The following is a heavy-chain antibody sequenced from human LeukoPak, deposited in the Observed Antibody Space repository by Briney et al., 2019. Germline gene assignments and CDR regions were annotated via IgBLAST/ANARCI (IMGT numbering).Heavy chain of an antibody. CDR3: AREEAKAVAGTGY. CDR2: IKEDGSEK. Sequence: PGGSLRLSCVASGFIFTDYWMYWVRQAPGRGLAWVANIKEDGSEKNYVDSVKGRFTISRDNAKNSVYLQMNSLRVEDTAVYYCAREEAKAVAGTGYWGQGTLVTVSS. V-gene: IGHV3-7*01. CDR1: GFIFTDYW. J-gene: IGHJ4*02. D-gene: IGHD6-19*01.